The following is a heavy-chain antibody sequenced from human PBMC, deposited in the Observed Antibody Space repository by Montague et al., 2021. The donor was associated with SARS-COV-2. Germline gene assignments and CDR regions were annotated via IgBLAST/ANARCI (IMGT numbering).Heavy chain of an antibody. D-gene: IGHD6-6*01. V-gene: IGHV4-61*02. J-gene: IGHJ6*03. Sequence: TLSLTCTVSGGSISSGSYYWSWIRQPAGKGLEWIGRIYTSGSTNYNPSLKSRVTISVDTSKNQFSLKLSSVTAADTAVYYCARERRIAARQWFYYYYMDVWGKGTTVTVSS. CDR2: IYTSGST. CDR1: GGSISSGSYY. CDR3: ARERRIAARQWFYYYYMDV.